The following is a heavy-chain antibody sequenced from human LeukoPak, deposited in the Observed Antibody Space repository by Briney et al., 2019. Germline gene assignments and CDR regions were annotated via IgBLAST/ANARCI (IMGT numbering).Heavy chain of an antibody. CDR3: ARGESTEPYDY. D-gene: IGHD1-14*01. CDR2: ISSSSSYI. CDR1: GFTFSSYS. V-gene: IGHV3-21*01. Sequence: GSLRLSCAASGFTFSSYSLNWVRQAPGKGLEWVSSISSSSSYIYYADSVKGRFTISRDNAKNSLYLQMNSLRAEDTAVYYCARGESTEPYDYWGQGTLVTVSS. J-gene: IGHJ4*02.